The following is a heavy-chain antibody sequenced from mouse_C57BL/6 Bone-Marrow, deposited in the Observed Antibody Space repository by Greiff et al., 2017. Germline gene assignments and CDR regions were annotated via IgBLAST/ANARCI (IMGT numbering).Heavy chain of an antibody. Sequence: VQLQQPGAELVKLGASVKMSCKASGYTFTSYWITWVKQRPGQGLEWIGDIYPGSGSTNYNEKFKSKATLTVDTSSSTAYMQLSSLTSEDSAVYYCARWNTTVVRGDYWGQGTTLTVSS. CDR3: ARWNTTVVRGDY. CDR2: IYPGSGST. J-gene: IGHJ2*01. CDR1: GYTFTSYW. V-gene: IGHV1-55*01. D-gene: IGHD1-1*01.